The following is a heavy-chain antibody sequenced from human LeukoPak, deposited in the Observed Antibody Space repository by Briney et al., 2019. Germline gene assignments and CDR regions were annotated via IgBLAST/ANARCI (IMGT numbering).Heavy chain of an antibody. Sequence: PGGSLRLSCAASGFTFSSYAMSWVRQAPGKGLEWVSAISGSGGSTYYADSVKGRFTISRDNSKNTLYLQMNSLRAEDTAVYYCAKDLRSGYSYGYYYYGMDVWGKGTTVTVSS. CDR3: AKDLRSGYSYGYYYYGMDV. CDR1: GFTFSSYA. CDR2: ISGSGGST. J-gene: IGHJ6*04. V-gene: IGHV3-23*01. D-gene: IGHD5-18*01.